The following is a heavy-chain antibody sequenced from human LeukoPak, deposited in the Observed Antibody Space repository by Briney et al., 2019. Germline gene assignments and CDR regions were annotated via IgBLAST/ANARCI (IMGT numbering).Heavy chain of an antibody. V-gene: IGHV3-23*01. Sequence: GGSLRLSCTASGFTFSSHAMSWVRHAPGKGLEWVSGISSSGGSTYYADSVKGRLTISRDNSQNTLYLQMNSLTDDDTAVYYCATGVEGCTGGSCYSWIYYWGQGTLVSVSS. CDR1: GFTFSSHA. D-gene: IGHD2-15*01. CDR3: ATGVEGCTGGSCYSWIYY. CDR2: ISSSGGST. J-gene: IGHJ4*02.